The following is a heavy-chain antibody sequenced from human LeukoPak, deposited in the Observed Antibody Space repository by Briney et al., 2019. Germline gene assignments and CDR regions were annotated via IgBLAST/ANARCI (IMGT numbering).Heavy chain of an antibody. CDR1: GGSISSGSYY. CDR3: ARGPLDYYGSGSYYN. J-gene: IGHJ4*02. CDR2: IYTSGST. Sequence: PSETLSLTCTVSGGSISSGSYYWSWIRQPAGKGLEWIGRIYTSGSTNYNPSLKSRVTISVDTSKNHFSLKMSSVTAADTAVYYCARGPLDYYGSGSYYNWGQGTLVTVSS. D-gene: IGHD3-10*01. V-gene: IGHV4-61*02.